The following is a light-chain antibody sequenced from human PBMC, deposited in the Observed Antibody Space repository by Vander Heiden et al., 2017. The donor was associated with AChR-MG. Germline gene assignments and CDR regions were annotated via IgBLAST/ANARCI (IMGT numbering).Light chain of an antibody. CDR2: GAS. J-gene: IGKJ1*01. V-gene: IGKV1-39*01. CDR1: QSISSY. Sequence: DIQMTQSPSSLSASVGDRVTITCRASQSISSYLTWYQQKPGKAPKLLIYGASSLQSGVPSRFSGGGFGTDFSLTISSLQPEDFATYYCQQSYSTFWTFGQGTKVEVK. CDR3: QQSYSTFWT.